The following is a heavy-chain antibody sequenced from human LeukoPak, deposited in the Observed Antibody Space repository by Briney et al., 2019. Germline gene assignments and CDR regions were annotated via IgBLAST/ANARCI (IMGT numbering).Heavy chain of an antibody. Sequence: PSETLSLTCTVSGGSISSYYWSWIRQPPGKGLEWIGYIYYSGSTNYNPSLKSRVTISVDTSKNQFSLKLSSVTAADTALYYCARAQPLPIVVVVAATPRSWYFDLWGRGTLVTVSS. D-gene: IGHD2-15*01. CDR1: GGSISSYY. CDR3: ARAQPLPIVVVVAATPRSWYFDL. CDR2: IYYSGST. J-gene: IGHJ2*01. V-gene: IGHV4-59*01.